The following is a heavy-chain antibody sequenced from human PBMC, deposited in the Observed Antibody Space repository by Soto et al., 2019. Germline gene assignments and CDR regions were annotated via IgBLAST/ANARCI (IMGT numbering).Heavy chain of an antibody. Sequence: SVKVSCKASGGTFSSYTISWVRQAPGQGLEWMGRIIPILGIANYAQKFQGRVTITADKSTSTAYMELSSLRSEDTAVYYCAREMEHSGDSIGYYPVGYSFDYWGQ. CDR2: IIPILGIA. J-gene: IGHJ4*01. CDR1: GGTFSSYT. CDR3: AREMEHSGDSIGYYPVGYSFDY. V-gene: IGHV1-69*04. D-gene: IGHD3-22*01.